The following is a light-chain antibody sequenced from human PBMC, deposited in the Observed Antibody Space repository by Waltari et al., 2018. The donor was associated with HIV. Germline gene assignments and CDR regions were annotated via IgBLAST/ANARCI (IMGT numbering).Light chain of an antibody. CDR3: CSYGGTYNV. CDR2: DVA. J-gene: IGLJ1*01. V-gene: IGLV2-11*01. CDR1: SSDVGRYNS. Sequence: QSVLTQPPSVSGSPGQSVTFSCTGPSSDVGRYNSVSCYHHQPVKPPKLILYDVASRPSGVPDLFSASKSGNTASLTISGLRADDDADYYCCSYGGTYNVFGVGTKVTVL.